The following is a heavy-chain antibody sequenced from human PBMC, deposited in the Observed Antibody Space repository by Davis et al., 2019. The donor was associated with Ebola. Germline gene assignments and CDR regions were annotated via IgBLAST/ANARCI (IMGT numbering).Heavy chain of an antibody. CDR3: ARSSYQPDY. CDR1: GFTFSSYW. Sequence: PGGSLRLSCAASGFTFSSYWMHWVRQAPGKGLVWVSRLNPAGSFTDYADSVKGRFSISRDSTSNTLYLQMYGLRAEDTDVYYCARSSYQPDYWGQGTLVSVSS. J-gene: IGHJ4*02. CDR2: LNPAGSFT. D-gene: IGHD2-2*01. V-gene: IGHV3-74*01.